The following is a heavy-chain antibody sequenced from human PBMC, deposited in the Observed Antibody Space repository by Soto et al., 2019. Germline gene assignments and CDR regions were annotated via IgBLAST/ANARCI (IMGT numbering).Heavy chain of an antibody. CDR2: MFYSGLT. J-gene: IGHJ6*02. Sequence: SSETLSLTCSVSGYSVTSSDYYWAWIRQPPGKGLEWIGSMFYSGLTYYNPSLKSRVTLSVDTSKNQFSVRLNSVTAADTAVYYCAPLSVSLSGPYGIHVWGQGTTVTVSS. CDR1: GYSVTSSDYY. CDR3: APLSVSLSGPYGIHV. V-gene: IGHV4-39*01. D-gene: IGHD2-15*01.